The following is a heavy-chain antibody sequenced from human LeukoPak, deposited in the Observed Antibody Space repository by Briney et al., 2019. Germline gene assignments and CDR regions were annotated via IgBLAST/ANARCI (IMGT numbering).Heavy chain of an antibody. J-gene: IGHJ4*02. D-gene: IGHD3-22*01. Sequence: SETLSLTCAVYGGSFSGYYWSWIRQPPGKGLEWIGSIYYSGSTYYNPSLKSRVSISVDTSKNQFSLKLSSVTAADTAVYYCARYSSGYRPNFDYWGQGTLVTVSS. V-gene: IGHV4-34*01. CDR1: GGSFSGYY. CDR2: IYYSGST. CDR3: ARYSSGYRPNFDY.